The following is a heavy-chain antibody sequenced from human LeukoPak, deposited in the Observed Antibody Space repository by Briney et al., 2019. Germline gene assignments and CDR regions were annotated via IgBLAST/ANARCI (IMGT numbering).Heavy chain of an antibody. D-gene: IGHD3-10*01. CDR1: GFSVSINY. Sequence: GGSLRLSCAASGFSVSINYMSWVRQAPGKGLEWVSVIYSGGNTDYADSVKGRFTISRDNSKNTLYLQMNSLRAEDTAVYYCARGYSDLYYFDYWGQGTLVTVSS. J-gene: IGHJ4*02. CDR3: ARGYSDLYYFDY. V-gene: IGHV3-53*01. CDR2: IYSGGNT.